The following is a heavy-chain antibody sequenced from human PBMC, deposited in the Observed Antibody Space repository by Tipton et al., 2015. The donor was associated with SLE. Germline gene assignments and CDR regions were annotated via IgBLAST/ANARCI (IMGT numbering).Heavy chain of an antibody. Sequence: TLSLTCTVSGGSISSHYWSWIRQPPGKGLEWIGHIYYSGSTNYNTSLKSRVIISVDRSKNQFSLKLSSVTALDTAVYYCAAGDRDDYYGMDVWGQGTTVTVSS. J-gene: IGHJ6*02. V-gene: IGHV4-59*11. CDR1: GGSISSHY. CDR3: AAGDRDDYYGMDV. CDR2: IYYSGST. D-gene: IGHD4-17*01.